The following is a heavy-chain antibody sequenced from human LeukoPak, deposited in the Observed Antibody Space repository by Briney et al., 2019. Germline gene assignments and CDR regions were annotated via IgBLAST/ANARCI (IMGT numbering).Heavy chain of an antibody. J-gene: IGHJ5*02. CDR1: GYTFTSNY. Sequence: ASVKVSCKAFGYTFTSNYMHWVRQAPGQGPEWMGVISPSGGSTTYAQKFQGRVTLTRDMSTSTDYLELSSLRSEDTAVYYCARDNSVRDEARWFNPWGQGTLVTVSS. CDR2: ISPSGGST. D-gene: IGHD5-24*01. CDR3: ARDNSVRDEARWFNP. V-gene: IGHV1-46*01.